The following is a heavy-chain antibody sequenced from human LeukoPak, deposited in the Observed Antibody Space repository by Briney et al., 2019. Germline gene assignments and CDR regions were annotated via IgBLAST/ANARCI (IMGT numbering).Heavy chain of an antibody. Sequence: ASVKVSCTASGYTFTGYYMHWVRQAPGQGLEWMGWISAYNGNTNYAQKLQGRITMTTDTSTSTAYMELRSLRSDDTAVYYCARGFLEWLPPDYYYYYMDVWAKGPRSPSP. CDR2: ISAYNGNT. D-gene: IGHD3-3*01. CDR3: ARGFLEWLPPDYYYYYMDV. V-gene: IGHV1-18*04. CDR1: GYTFTGYY. J-gene: IGHJ6*03.